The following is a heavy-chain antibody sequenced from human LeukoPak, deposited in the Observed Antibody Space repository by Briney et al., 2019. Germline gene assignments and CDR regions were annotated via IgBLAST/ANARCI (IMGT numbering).Heavy chain of an antibody. J-gene: IGHJ4*02. V-gene: IGHV3-74*01. CDR2: IASDGSST. D-gene: IGHD4-23*01. CDR3: ARGRPHGNDY. Sequence: GGSLRLSCAASGFSFSTQRMHWVRQAPGKGLVWVSRIASDGSSTTYADSVKGRFSISRDNAKNTLYLQMNSLRVEDTAVYYCARGRPHGNDYWGQGTLVTVSS. CDR1: GFSFSTQR.